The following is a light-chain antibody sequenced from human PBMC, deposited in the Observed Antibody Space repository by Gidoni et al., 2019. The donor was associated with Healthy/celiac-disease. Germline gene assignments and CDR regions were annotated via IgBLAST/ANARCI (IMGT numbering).Light chain of an antibody. CDR3: QHYTTSMLT. CDR2: GAS. J-gene: IGKJ4*01. V-gene: IGKV3-20*01. Sequence: EIVLTQSTGTLSLSPGERATLSCRAGQTISNNYLAWYPQRPGQAPRLLIFGASSRATGIPDRFSGSGSGTDFTLTISTLEPEDVALYDCQHYTTSMLTFGGGTRVEIK. CDR1: QTISNNY.